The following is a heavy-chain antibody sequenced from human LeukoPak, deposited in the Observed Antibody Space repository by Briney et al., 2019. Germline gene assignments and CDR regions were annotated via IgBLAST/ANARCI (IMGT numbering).Heavy chain of an antibody. CDR2: IYYSGST. CDR1: GGSISSYY. Sequence: PSETLSLTCTVSGGSISSYYWSWIRQPPGKGLEWIGYIYYSGSTNYNPSLKSRVTISVDTSKNQFSLKLSSVTAADTAVYYCARDRYYGSRRAFDIWGQGTMVTVSS. V-gene: IGHV4-59*01. J-gene: IGHJ3*02. CDR3: ARDRYYGSRRAFDI. D-gene: IGHD3-10*01.